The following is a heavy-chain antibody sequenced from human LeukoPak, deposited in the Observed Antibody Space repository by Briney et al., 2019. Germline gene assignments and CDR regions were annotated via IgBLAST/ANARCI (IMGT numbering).Heavy chain of an antibody. V-gene: IGHV1-46*01. CDR2: INPSGGST. Sequence: ASVKVSCKASGYTFTSYYMHWVRQAPGQGLEWMGIINPSGGSTSYAQKFQGRVTITADKSTSTAYMELNSLTFEDTAVYYCTRDPRVWGQGTMVTVSS. J-gene: IGHJ3*01. CDR3: TRDPRV. CDR1: GYTFTSYY.